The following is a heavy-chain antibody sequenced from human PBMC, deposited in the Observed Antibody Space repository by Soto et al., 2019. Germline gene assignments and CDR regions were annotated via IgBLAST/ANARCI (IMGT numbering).Heavy chain of an antibody. Sequence: PGGSLRLSCGASGFTFGSYWMHWVRQVPGKGLVWVSRINDDGRRTDYADSVKGRFTISRDNAKNTVFLQMNSLRVEDTAVYYCAKSSYSSGWYGAFDIWGQGTMVTVSS. V-gene: IGHV3-74*01. D-gene: IGHD6-19*01. CDR1: GFTFGSYW. J-gene: IGHJ3*02. CDR3: AKSSYSSGWYGAFDI. CDR2: INDDGRRT.